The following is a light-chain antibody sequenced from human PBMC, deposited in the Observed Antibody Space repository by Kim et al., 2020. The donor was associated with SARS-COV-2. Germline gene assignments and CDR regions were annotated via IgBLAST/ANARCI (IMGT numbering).Light chain of an antibody. J-gene: IGKJ5*01. CDR3: QQASSFPIT. V-gene: IGKV1-12*01. Sequence: DIQMTQSPSSVPAFVGDRVTITCRASQGINSWLAWYQQKPGKAPKLLISTASNLESGVPSRFSGSGSGTDFTLTINGLQPEDFATYYCQQASSFPITLGQGTRLEIK. CDR1: QGINSW. CDR2: TAS.